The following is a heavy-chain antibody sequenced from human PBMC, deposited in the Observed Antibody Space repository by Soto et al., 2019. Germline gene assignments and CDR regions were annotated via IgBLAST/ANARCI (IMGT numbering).Heavy chain of an antibody. CDR3: ARVGYCSGCSYAYFGMDV. V-gene: IGHV3-11*01. J-gene: IGHJ6*02. Sequence: SLRLSCAASGFTFSDYYMSWIRQAPGKGLEWVSYISSSGSTIYYADSVKGRFTISRDNAKNSLYLQMNSLRAEDTAVYYCARVGYCSGCSYAYFGMDVSDQGXTVPV. D-gene: IGHD2-15*01. CDR2: ISSSGSTI. CDR1: GFTFSDYY.